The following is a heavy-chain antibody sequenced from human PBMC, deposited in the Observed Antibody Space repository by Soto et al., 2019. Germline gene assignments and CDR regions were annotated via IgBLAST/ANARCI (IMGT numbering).Heavy chain of an antibody. D-gene: IGHD2-2*01. CDR2: MNPNSGNT. Sequence: ASVKVSCKASGYTFTSYDINWVRQATGQGLEWMGWMNPNSGNTGYAQKFQGRVTMTRNTSISTAYMELSSLRSEDTAVYYCAREEYQLLSSYYYYMDVSGKGTTVTVSS. CDR3: AREEYQLLSSYYYYMDV. J-gene: IGHJ6*03. V-gene: IGHV1-8*01. CDR1: GYTFTSYD.